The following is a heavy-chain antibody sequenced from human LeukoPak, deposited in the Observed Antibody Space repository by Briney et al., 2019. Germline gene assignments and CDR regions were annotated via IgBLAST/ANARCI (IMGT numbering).Heavy chain of an antibody. Sequence: ASVKVSCKVSGYTLTELSMHWVRQAPGKGLEWMGGFDPEDGETIYAQKFQGRVNMTEDTSTDTAYMELSSLRSEDTAVYYCATDGSDYGGNSDGARSKKLVTFDPWGQGTLVTVSS. CDR2: FDPEDGET. J-gene: IGHJ5*02. V-gene: IGHV1-24*01. D-gene: IGHD4-23*01. CDR1: GYTLTELS. CDR3: ATDGSDYGGNSDGARSKKLVTFDP.